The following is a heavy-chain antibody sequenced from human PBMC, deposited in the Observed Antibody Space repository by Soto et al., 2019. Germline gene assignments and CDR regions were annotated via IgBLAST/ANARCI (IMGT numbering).Heavy chain of an antibody. J-gene: IGHJ4*02. V-gene: IGHV1-3*05. Sequence: QVQLVQSGAEEKKPGASVKVSWKASGYTFTSYAMHWVRQAPGQRLEWMGWINAGNGNTKYSQKFQGRVTITRDTSASTAYMELSSLRSEDTAVYYGARSIVVVTALDYWGQGTLVTVSS. CDR3: ARSIVVVTALDY. D-gene: IGHD2-21*02. CDR1: GYTFTSYA. CDR2: INAGNGNT.